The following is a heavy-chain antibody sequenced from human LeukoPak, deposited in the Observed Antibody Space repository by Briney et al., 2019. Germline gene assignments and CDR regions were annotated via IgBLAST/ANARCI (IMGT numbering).Heavy chain of an antibody. J-gene: IGHJ6*03. CDR2: INPNSGGT. V-gene: IGHV1-2*02. CDR1: GYTFTGYY. Sequence: ASVRVSCKASGYTFTGYYMHWVRQAPGQGLEWMGWINPNSGGTNYAQKFQGRVTMTRDTSNSTAYMELSRLRSDDTAVYYCARGSSSGYCSSTSCYTGVRHMDVWGKGTTVTVSS. D-gene: IGHD2-2*02. CDR3: ARGSSSGYCSSTSCYTGVRHMDV.